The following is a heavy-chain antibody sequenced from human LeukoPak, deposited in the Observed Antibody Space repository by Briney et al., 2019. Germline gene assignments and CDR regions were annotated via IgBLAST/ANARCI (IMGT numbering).Heavy chain of an antibody. Sequence: ASVKVSCKASGGTFSSYAISWVRQAPGQGLEWMGGIIPIFGTANYAQKFQGRVTITTDESTSIAYMELSSLRSEDTAVYYCARGRRSGSPDYWGQGTLVTVSS. CDR2: IIPIFGTA. J-gene: IGHJ4*02. D-gene: IGHD1-26*01. V-gene: IGHV1-69*05. CDR1: GGTFSSYA. CDR3: ARGRRSGSPDY.